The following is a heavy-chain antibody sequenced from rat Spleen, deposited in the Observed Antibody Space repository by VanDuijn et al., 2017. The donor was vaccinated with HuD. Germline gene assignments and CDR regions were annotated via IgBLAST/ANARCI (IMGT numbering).Heavy chain of an antibody. CDR3: ARPGITSYVMCA. J-gene: IGHJ4*01. Sequence: EVQLVESGGGLVQPGRSMKLSCAASGFTFSNYDMAWVRQAPTKGLEWVASISYDGSSTYYRDSVKGRFTISRDNAKSTLYLQMDSLRSEDTATYYCARPGITSYVMCAWGQGASVTVSS. CDR2: ISYDGSST. D-gene: IGHD1-4*01. V-gene: IGHV5-22*01. CDR1: GFTFSNYD.